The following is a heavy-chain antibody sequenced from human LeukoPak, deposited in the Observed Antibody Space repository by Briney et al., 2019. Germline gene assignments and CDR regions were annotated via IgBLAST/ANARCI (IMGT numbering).Heavy chain of an antibody. CDR2: IFYSGST. J-gene: IGHJ4*02. CDR3: ARGSSSSYGLSYYFDY. Sequence: SETLSLTCSVSGGSISSYSWSWVRQPPGKGLEWIGYIFYSGSTNYSPSLKSRVTISIDTSKNQFSLELTSVTAADTAMYFCARGSSSSYGLSYYFDYWGQGSLVTVSS. CDR1: GGSISSYS. V-gene: IGHV4-59*01. D-gene: IGHD6-6*01.